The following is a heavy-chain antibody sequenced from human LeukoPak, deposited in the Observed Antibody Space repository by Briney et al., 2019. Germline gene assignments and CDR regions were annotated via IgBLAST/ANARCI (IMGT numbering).Heavy chain of an antibody. J-gene: IGHJ4*02. V-gene: IGHV4-59*01. CDR3: ARGVYSGSYLYYFDY. D-gene: IGHD1-26*01. Sequence: PSETLSLTCTVSGGSISSYYWSWIRQPPGKGLEWIGYIYYSGSTNYNPSLKSRVTISVDTSKSQFSLKLSSVTAADTAVYYCARGVYSGSYLYYFDYWGQGTLVTVSS. CDR1: GGSISSYY. CDR2: IYYSGST.